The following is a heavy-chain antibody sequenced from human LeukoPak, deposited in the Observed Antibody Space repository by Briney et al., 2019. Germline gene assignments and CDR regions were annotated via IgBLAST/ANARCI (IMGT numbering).Heavy chain of an antibody. Sequence: GGSLRLSCAASGLTVSSYMSWVRQAPGKGQEWVSVSYSGGSIYYADSVKGRFTISRDKSKNTLYLQMNSLRAEDTAVYYCARPPYGGVDYWGQGTLVTVSS. CDR1: GLTVSSY. CDR2: SYSGGSI. V-gene: IGHV3-66*04. D-gene: IGHD4-23*01. CDR3: ARPPYGGVDY. J-gene: IGHJ4*02.